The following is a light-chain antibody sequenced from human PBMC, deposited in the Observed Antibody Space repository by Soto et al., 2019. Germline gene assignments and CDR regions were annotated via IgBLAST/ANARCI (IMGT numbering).Light chain of an antibody. CDR1: ESVSSH. V-gene: IGKV3-15*01. J-gene: IGKJ1*01. CDR2: HAS. CDR3: QQYHNWPPWT. Sequence: PQCRGTLSLSRWEIDTLSCRASESVSSHLAWYQQKPGQAPRLLIYHASTRATGVPARFSGSGSGTEFTLTINSLQSEDFAIYYCQQYHNWPPWTFGQGTKVDIK.